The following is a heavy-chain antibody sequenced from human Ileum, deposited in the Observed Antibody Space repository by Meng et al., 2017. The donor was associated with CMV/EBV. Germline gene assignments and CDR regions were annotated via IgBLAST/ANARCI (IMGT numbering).Heavy chain of an antibody. CDR2: ISYDGSNK. Sequence: GESLKISCAASGFSFSSYGLHWVRQAPGKGLEWVAVISYDGSNKYYADSVKGRFIISRDNSKNMLYLQMDSLRAEDTAVYYCARNYGLPYWGQGTLVT. J-gene: IGHJ4*02. V-gene: IGHV3-30*04. CDR1: GFSFSSYG. D-gene: IGHD1-7*01. CDR3: ARNYGLPY.